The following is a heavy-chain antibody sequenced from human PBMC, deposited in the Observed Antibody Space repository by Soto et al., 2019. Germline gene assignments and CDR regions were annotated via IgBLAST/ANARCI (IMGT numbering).Heavy chain of an antibody. J-gene: IGHJ6*02. V-gene: IGHV1-18*01. CDR2: ISAYNGNT. CDR1: GYTFTSYG. Sequence: QVQLVQSGAEVKKPGASVKVSCKASGYTFTSYGISWVRQAPGQGLEWRGWISAYNGNTNYAQKVQGRSTMTTDTTTSTAYMELRSLRSDDTAVYYCARDGFGEFYYYYGMDVWGQGTTVTVAS. D-gene: IGHD3-10*01. CDR3: ARDGFGEFYYYYGMDV.